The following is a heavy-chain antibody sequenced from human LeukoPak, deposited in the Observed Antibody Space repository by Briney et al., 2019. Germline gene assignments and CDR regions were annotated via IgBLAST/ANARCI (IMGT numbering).Heavy chain of an antibody. D-gene: IGHD6-19*01. J-gene: IGHJ4*02. CDR3: AKRRTSGWSRAALEY. V-gene: IGHV3-30*18. CDR1: GFTFSSYG. Sequence: PGGSLRLSCAASGFTFSSYGMHWVRQAPGKGLEWVAVISYDGSNKYYADSVKGRFTISRDNSKNTLYLQINSLRVGDTAVYYCAKRRTSGWSRAALEYWGPGTLVTVSS. CDR2: ISYDGSNK.